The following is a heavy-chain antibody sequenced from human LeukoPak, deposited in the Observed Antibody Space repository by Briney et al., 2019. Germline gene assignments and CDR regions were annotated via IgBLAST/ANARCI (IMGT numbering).Heavy chain of an antibody. CDR2: IYPGDSDT. D-gene: IGHD3-3*01. CDR3: ARRPSYDFWSGYYGVDGLDV. Sequence: GETLKISCKGSGYSFTSYWIGWVRQMPGKGLEWMGIIYPGDSDTRYSPSFQGQVTISADKSISTAYLQWSSLRASDTAMYYCARRPSYDFWSGYYGVDGLDVWGQGTMVTVSS. J-gene: IGHJ3*01. V-gene: IGHV5-51*01. CDR1: GYSFTSYW.